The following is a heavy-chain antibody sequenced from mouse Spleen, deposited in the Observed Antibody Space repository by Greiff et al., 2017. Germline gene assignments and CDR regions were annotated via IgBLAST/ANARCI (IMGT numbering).Heavy chain of an antibody. CDR1: GYTFTGYW. D-gene: IGHD4-1*01. V-gene: IGHV1-9*01. Sequence: VQLVESGAELMKPGASVKLSCKATGYTFTGYWIEWVKQRPGHGLEWIGEILPGSGSTNYNEKFKGKATLTAEKSSSTAYMQLSSLTSEDSAVYFCARKLGRNYAMDYWGQGTSVTVSS. J-gene: IGHJ4*01. CDR2: ILPGSGST. CDR3: ARKLGRNYAMDY.